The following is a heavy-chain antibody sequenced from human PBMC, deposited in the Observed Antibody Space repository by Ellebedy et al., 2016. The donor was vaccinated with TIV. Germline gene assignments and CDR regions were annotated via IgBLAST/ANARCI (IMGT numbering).Heavy chain of an antibody. CDR3: ARDYWGSYEF. D-gene: IGHD3-16*01. CDR1: GFTFSEYD. CDR2: AERKVYNYNT. J-gene: IGHJ4*02. V-gene: IGHV3-72*01. Sequence: PGGSLRLSCAASGFTFSEYDMDWVRQAPGKGLEWVGRAERKVYNYNTKYAASVKGRFTISRDDSGNSMYLQMNSLQTEDTAVYFCARDYWGSYEFWGQGTLVTVSS.